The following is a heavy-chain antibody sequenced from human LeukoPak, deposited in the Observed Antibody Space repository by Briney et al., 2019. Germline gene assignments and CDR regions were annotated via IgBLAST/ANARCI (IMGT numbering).Heavy chain of an antibody. Sequence: PSQTLSLTCTVSGGSISSGDYYWSWIRQPPGKGLEWIGYIYYSGSTYYNPSLKSRVTISVDTSKNQFSLKLSSVTAADTAVYYCARYDSSGYYYGCFDYWGQGTLVTVSS. V-gene: IGHV4-30-4*01. CDR2: IYYSGST. J-gene: IGHJ4*02. D-gene: IGHD3-22*01. CDR3: ARYDSSGYYYGCFDY. CDR1: GGSISSGDYY.